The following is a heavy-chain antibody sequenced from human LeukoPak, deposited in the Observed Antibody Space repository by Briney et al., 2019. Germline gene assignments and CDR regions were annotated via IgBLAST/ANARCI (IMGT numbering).Heavy chain of an antibody. CDR3: ARDQDGSGSRFDY. J-gene: IGHJ4*02. CDR1: GGSISSYY. Sequence: SETLSLTCTVSGGSISSYYWSWIRQPPGKGLEWIGYIYYSGSTNYNPSLKSRVTISVDTSKNQFSLKVNSVTAADTAVYYCARDQDGSGSRFDYWGQGTLVTVSS. V-gene: IGHV4-59*01. D-gene: IGHD3-10*01. CDR2: IYYSGST.